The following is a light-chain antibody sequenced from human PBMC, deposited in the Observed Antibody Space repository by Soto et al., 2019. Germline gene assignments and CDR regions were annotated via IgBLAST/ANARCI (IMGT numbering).Light chain of an antibody. CDR3: SSYTSSSTYV. CDR2: EVS. Sequence: QSVLTQPPSVSGSPGQSVTISCTGTSSDVGGYNRVSWYRQPPGTAPKLMIYEVSSRPSGVPDRFSGSKSGNTASLTISGLQAEDEADYCCSSYTSSSTYVFGTGTKVTV. CDR1: SSDVGGYNR. V-gene: IGLV2-18*02. J-gene: IGLJ1*01.